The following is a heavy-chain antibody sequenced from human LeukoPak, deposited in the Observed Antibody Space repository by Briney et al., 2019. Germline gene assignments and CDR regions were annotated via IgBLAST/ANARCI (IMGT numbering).Heavy chain of an antibody. CDR1: GYSISSGYY. CDR3: AREGSSPYY. Sequence: SETLSLTCTVSGYSISSGYYWGWIRQPPGKGLEWIGSGYHIGSTYFNPSLKSRVTISVDTSKNQFSLKLSSVTAADTAVYYCAREGSSPYYWGQGTLVTVSS. D-gene: IGHD6-13*01. CDR2: GYHIGST. V-gene: IGHV4-38-2*02. J-gene: IGHJ4*02.